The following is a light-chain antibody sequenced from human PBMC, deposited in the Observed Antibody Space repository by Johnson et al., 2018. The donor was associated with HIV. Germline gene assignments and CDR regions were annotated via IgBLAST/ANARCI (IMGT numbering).Light chain of an antibody. Sequence: HSVLTQPPSVSAAPGQKVTISCSGRSSNIGSNSVSWYQQLPGTAPKLLIYENNKRPSGIPDRFSGSKSGTSATLGITGLQTGDEADYYCGTWDSSLGVFGTWTKVTVL. CDR2: ENN. V-gene: IGLV1-51*02. J-gene: IGLJ1*01. CDR1: SSNIGSNS. CDR3: GTWDSSLGV.